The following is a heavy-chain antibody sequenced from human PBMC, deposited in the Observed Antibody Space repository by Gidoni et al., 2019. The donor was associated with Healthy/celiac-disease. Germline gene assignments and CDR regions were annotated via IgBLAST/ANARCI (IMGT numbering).Heavy chain of an antibody. CDR2: ISSSSSYI. J-gene: IGHJ4*02. CDR1: GFTFRGYS. CDR3: ARDAEVGYDSSGYLPFDY. V-gene: IGHV3-21*01. D-gene: IGHD3-22*01. Sequence: EVQLVESGGGLVKPGGSLRPSCAASGFTFRGYSMNWVRQGPGKGLGWGSAISSSSSYICYADAVKGRFTISIDNAKNSLYLQMNSLRAEDTAVYYCARDAEVGYDSSGYLPFDYWGQGTLVTVSS.